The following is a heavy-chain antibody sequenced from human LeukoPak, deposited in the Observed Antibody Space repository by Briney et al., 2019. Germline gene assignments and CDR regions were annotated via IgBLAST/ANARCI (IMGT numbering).Heavy chain of an antibody. J-gene: IGHJ4*02. CDR2: VNVYNGNT. Sequence: ASVKVSCKASGYTFTSNVITWVRQAPGQGLEWMGWVNVYNGNTNYAQKLQDRVTMTADTSTSTASMELRGLRSEDTAVYYCATVIREGVVVTAIYFDYWGQGTLVTVSS. D-gene: IGHD2-21*02. CDR1: GYTFTSNV. CDR3: ATVIREGVVVTAIYFDY. V-gene: IGHV1-18*04.